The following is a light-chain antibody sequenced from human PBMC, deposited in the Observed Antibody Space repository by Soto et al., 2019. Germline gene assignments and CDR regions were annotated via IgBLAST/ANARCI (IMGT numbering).Light chain of an antibody. J-gene: IGKJ4*01. CDR1: QDLSNY. CDR2: DAS. V-gene: IGKV1-33*01. CDR3: QQYDNLPLT. Sequence: DIQMTQSPSSLSASVGDRVTITCQASQDLSNYLNWYQQKPGKAPKLLIYDASNLETGVPTRLSGSGSGTDFTFTISSLQPEDIATYYCQQYDNLPLTFGGGTKVEIK.